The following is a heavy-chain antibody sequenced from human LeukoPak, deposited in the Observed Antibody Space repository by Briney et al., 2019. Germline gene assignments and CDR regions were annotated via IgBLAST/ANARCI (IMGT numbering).Heavy chain of an antibody. CDR3: AKVRIWRGEFDY. V-gene: IGHV3-30-3*01. J-gene: IGHJ4*02. CDR2: IPYDGSNN. Sequence: PGGSLRLSCAASGFTFSSYTVHWVRQAPGRGLEWMAVIPYDGSNNDYADSVKGRFTISRDNSKNTLYLQMNSLRAEDTAVYYCAKVRIWRGEFDYWGQGTLVTVSS. CDR1: GFTFSSYT. D-gene: IGHD3-10*01.